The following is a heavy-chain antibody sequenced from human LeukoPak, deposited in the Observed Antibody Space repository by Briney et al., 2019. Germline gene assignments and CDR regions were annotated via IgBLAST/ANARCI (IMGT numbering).Heavy chain of an antibody. V-gene: IGHV3-23*01. Sequence: GGPLRLSCTASGFTFSSYTMSWVRQAPGKGLKWVSTITTGGPNTYYADSVKGRFTVSRDDSKNTLYLQMNSLRAEDTAVYYCAKDGGLWVSAHWGDSWGRGTLVTVSS. J-gene: IGHJ4*02. CDR3: AKDGGLWVSAHWGDS. CDR2: ITTGGPNT. D-gene: IGHD7-27*01. CDR1: GFTFSSYT.